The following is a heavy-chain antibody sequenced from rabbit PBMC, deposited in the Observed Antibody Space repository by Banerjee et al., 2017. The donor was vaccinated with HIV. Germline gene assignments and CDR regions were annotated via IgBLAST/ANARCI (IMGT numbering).Heavy chain of an antibody. D-gene: IGHD3-1*01. CDR3: ARYLPGGGSNL. CDR1: GIDFSGYY. V-gene: IGHV1S40*01. Sequence: QSLEESGGDLVKPGASLTLTCTASGIDFSGYYISWVRQAPGKGLEWIAMIYGGSGGSTYYASWAKGRFTISKTSSTTVTLQMTSLTAADTATYFCARYLPGGGSNLRGPGTLVTVS. J-gene: IGHJ6*01. CDR2: IYGGSGGST.